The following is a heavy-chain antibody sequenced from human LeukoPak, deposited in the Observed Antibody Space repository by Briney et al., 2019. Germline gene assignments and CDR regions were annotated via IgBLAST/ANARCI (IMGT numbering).Heavy chain of an antibody. J-gene: IGHJ3*02. Sequence: GWSLRLSCVASGFTFSSYSMNWVRQAPGKGLEWVSSISSTSNYIYSADSVKGRFTISRDNAKNSVYLQVNSLRAEDTAVYYCARAHSGSYLGDAFDIWGQGTMVTVSS. CDR2: ISSTSNYI. CDR3: ARAHSGSYLGDAFDI. D-gene: IGHD1-26*01. V-gene: IGHV3-21*01. CDR1: GFTFSSYS.